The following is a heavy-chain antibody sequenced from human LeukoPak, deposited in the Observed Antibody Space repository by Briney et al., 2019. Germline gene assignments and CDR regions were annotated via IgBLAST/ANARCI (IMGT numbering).Heavy chain of an antibody. CDR3: ARDRSGGGTTGPFDY. CDR1: GYTFSTYA. CDR2: INTNTGNP. Sequence: ASVKVSCKASGYTFSTYAINWVRQAPGQGLEWMGWINTNTGNPTYAQGFTGPFVFSLDTSVSTADLQISSLKAEDTAVYYCARDRSGGGTTGPFDYWGEGTLVSVSS. D-gene: IGHD1-7*01. J-gene: IGHJ4*02. V-gene: IGHV7-4-1*02.